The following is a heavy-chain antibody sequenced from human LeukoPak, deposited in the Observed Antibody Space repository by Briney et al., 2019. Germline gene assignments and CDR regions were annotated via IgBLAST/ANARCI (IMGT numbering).Heavy chain of an antibody. CDR1: GGTFSSYA. J-gene: IGHJ6*02. CDR2: IIPIFGTA. V-gene: IGHV1-69*13. CDR3: ASRASGSGSYSFADYYYGMDV. Sequence: VKVSCKASGGTFSSYAISWVRQAPGQGLEWMGGIIPIFGTANYAQKFQGRVTITADESTSTAYMELSSLRSEDTAVYYCASRASGSGSYSFADYYYGMDVWGQGTTVTVSS. D-gene: IGHD3-10*01.